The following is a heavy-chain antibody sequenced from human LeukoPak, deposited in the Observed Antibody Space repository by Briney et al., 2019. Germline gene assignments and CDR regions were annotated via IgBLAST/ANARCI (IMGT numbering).Heavy chain of an antibody. CDR3: AREVEDKGLGY. V-gene: IGHV4-59*01. CDR1: GGSISSYY. Sequence: SETLSLTCTVSGGSISSYYWSWLRQPPGKGLEWIGYIYYSGSTNYNPSLKSRVTISVDTSKNQFSLKLSSVTAADTAVYYCAREVEDKGLGYWGQGTLVTVSS. J-gene: IGHJ4*02. D-gene: IGHD2-15*01. CDR2: IYYSGST.